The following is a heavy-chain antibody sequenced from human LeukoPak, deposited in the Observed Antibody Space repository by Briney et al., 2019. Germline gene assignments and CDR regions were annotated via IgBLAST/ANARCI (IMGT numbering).Heavy chain of an antibody. CDR1: GITVNNNY. CDR2: IDSGGST. J-gene: IGHJ4*02. CDR3: ARGVPYWY. V-gene: IGHV3-53*01. Sequence: GGSLRLSCAASGITVNNNYMNWVRQAPGKGLEWVSIIDSGGSTYYADSVKGRFTNSRDNSKNTLYLQMNSLRGEDTAVYYGARGVPYWYWGQGALVTVSS. D-gene: IGHD2-21*01.